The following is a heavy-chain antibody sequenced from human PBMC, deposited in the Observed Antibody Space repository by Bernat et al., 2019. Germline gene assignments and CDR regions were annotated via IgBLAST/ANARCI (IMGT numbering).Heavy chain of an antibody. J-gene: IGHJ6*03. Sequence: QVQLVESGGGVVQPGRSLRLSCAASGFTFSSYAMHWVRQAPGKGLEWVAVISYDGSNKYYADSVKGRFTISRDNSKNTLYLQMNSLRAEDTAVYYCAREGKYCSSTSCYHYYYMDVWGKGTTVTVSS. CDR1: GFTFSSYA. CDR3: AREGKYCSSTSCYHYYYMDV. V-gene: IGHV3-30-3*01. CDR2: ISYDGSNK. D-gene: IGHD2-2*01.